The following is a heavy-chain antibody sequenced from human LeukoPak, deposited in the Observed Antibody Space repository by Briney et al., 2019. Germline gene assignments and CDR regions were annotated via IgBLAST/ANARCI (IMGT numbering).Heavy chain of an antibody. CDR1: GGSFSGYY. J-gene: IGHJ4*02. CDR3: ARDQDWSDRGGLDY. Sequence: LSLTCAVYGGSFSGYYWSWIRQAPGKGLEWVSFISTSSSYIYYADSVKGRFTISRDNSKNSLYLQMNSLRAEDTAVYYCARDQDWSDRGGLDYWGQGTLVIVSS. D-gene: IGHD1-1*01. CDR2: ISTSSSYI. V-gene: IGHV3-11*06.